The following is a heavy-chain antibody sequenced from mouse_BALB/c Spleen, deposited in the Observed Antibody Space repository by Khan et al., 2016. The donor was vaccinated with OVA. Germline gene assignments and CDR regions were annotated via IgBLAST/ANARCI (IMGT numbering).Heavy chain of an antibody. CDR3: ARDRYGYFDY. Sequence: QIQLVQSGPELKKPGETVKISCKASGYTFTDYSMHWVKQAPGKGLKWMGWINTETGEPTYADDFKGRFAFSLETSASTAYLQINNLKNEDTATDFCARDRYGYFDYWGQGTTLTVSS. V-gene: IGHV9-2-1*01. CDR2: INTETGEP. D-gene: IGHD2-14*01. CDR1: GYTFTDYS. J-gene: IGHJ2*01.